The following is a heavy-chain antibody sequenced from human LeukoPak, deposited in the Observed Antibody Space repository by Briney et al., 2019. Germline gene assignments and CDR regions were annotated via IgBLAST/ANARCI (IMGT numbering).Heavy chain of an antibody. D-gene: IGHD3-10*01. CDR3: ARGSVLLWFGEGYYYMDV. V-gene: IGHV1-2*02. CDR1: GYTFTGYY. Sequence: ASVTVSCKASGYTFTGYYMHWVRQAPGQGLERMGWINPNSGGTNYAQKFQGRVTMTRDTSISTAYMELSRLRSDDTAVYYCARGSVLLWFGEGYYYMDVWGKGTTVTVSS. CDR2: INPNSGGT. J-gene: IGHJ6*03.